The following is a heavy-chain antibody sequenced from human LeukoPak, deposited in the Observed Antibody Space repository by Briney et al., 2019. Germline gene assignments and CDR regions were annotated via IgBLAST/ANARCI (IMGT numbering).Heavy chain of an antibody. V-gene: IGHV3-7*01. CDR3: ARQYSSFDY. D-gene: IGHD6-6*01. CDR1: GFTLSSYW. J-gene: IGHJ4*02. Sequence: GGSLRLSCAASGFTLSSYWMTWVRQAPGKGLEWVANIDRDGSKINYVDPVKGRFTISRDNAKNSLYLQMSSLRAEDTAVYYCARQYSSFDYWGQGTLVTVSS. CDR2: IDRDGSKI.